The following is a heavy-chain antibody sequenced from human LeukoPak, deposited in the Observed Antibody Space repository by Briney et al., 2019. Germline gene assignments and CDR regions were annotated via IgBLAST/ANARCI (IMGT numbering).Heavy chain of an antibody. V-gene: IGHV4-39*07. D-gene: IGHD1-26*01. CDR3: ARGWRGGSYVY. J-gene: IGHJ4*02. CDR1: GGSISSSSYY. Sequence: SETLSLTCTVSGGSISSSSYYWGWIRQPPGKGLEWIGSIYYSGSTYYNPSLKSRVTISVDTSKNQFSLKLSSVTAADTAVYYCARGWRGGSYVYWGQGTLVTVSS. CDR2: IYYSGST.